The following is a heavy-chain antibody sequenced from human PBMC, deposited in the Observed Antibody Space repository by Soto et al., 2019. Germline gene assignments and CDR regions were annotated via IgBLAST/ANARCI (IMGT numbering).Heavy chain of an antibody. Sequence: QVQLVESGGGVVQPGRSLRLSCAASGFTFSSYDMHWVRQAPGKRLEWVALIWYDGSSKYYVDSVKGRFTISRDNSKNTLYLQLDILRAEDTAVYYCARGDYHDSSGYYNAKALDYWGRGTLVTVSS. CDR1: GFTFSSYD. V-gene: IGHV3-33*01. CDR3: ARGDYHDSSGYYNAKALDY. J-gene: IGHJ4*02. D-gene: IGHD3-22*01. CDR2: IWYDGSSK.